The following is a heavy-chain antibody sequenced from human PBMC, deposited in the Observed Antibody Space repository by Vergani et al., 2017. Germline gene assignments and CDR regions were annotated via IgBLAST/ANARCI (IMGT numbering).Heavy chain of an antibody. CDR3: VRDQVTMLRGSDALDI. V-gene: IGHV3-49*03. D-gene: IGHD3-10*01. CDR2: IRSKAYGHAT. J-gene: IGHJ3*02. Sequence: EVQLVESGGDLVQPGRSLRLSCTASGFTFGYYAMDWFRQAPGQGLEWVGGIRSKAYGHATIYAASVKGRFTLSRDDSKSISYLQMNNLQTEDTAMYYCVRDQVTMLRGSDALDIWGQGTMVTVSS. CDR1: GFTFGYYA.